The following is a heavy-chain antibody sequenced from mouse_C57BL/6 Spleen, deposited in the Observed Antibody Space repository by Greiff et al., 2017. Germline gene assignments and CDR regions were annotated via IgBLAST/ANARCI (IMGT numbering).Heavy chain of an antibody. Sequence: VKLQQPGAELVRPGTSVKLSCKASGYTFTSYWMHWVKQRPGQGLEWIGVIDPSDSYTNYNQKFKGKATLTVDTSSSTAYMQLSSLTSEDSAVYYCARVSSGFYAMDYWGQGTSVTVSS. J-gene: IGHJ4*01. CDR3: ARVSSGFYAMDY. D-gene: IGHD3-2*02. CDR1: GYTFTSYW. CDR2: IDPSDSYT. V-gene: IGHV1-59*01.